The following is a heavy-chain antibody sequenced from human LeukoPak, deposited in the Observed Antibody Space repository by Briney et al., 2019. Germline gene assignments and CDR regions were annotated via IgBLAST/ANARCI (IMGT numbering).Heavy chain of an antibody. D-gene: IGHD4-17*01. Sequence: PGRSLRLSCAASGFTFSSYDMHWVRQAPGKGLEWVADIWYNGSNKYYAESVKGRFTISRDNSRNTLYLQMNSLRAEDTAVYYCSRGGYGDYNNWFDPWGQGTLVIVSS. CDR1: GFTFSSYD. CDR2: IWYNGSNK. V-gene: IGHV3-33*01. CDR3: SRGGYGDYNNWFDP. J-gene: IGHJ5*02.